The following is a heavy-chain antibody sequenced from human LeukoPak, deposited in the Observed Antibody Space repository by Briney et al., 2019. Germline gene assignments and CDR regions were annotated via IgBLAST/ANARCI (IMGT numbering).Heavy chain of an antibody. J-gene: IGHJ5*02. Sequence: SETLSLTCTVSGGSISNYYWSWIRQPPGKGLEWIGYIYYSGSTDYNPSLKSRVTISIDTSKNQFSLKLSSVTAADTAVCYCARDEWGNNWFDPWGQGTLVTVSS. CDR3: ARDEWGNNWFDP. CDR2: IYYSGST. D-gene: IGHD1-26*01. V-gene: IGHV4-59*01. CDR1: GGSISNYY.